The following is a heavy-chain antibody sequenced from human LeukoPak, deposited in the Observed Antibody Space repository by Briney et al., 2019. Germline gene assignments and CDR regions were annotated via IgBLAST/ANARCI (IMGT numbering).Heavy chain of an antibody. CDR3: AKDGDYDPWGYYYGMDV. D-gene: IGHD4-17*01. V-gene: IGHV3-23*01. J-gene: IGHJ6*02. CDR1: GFTFSSSA. Sequence: PGGSLRLSCAASGFTFSSSAMSWVRQVPGKGLEWVSGISASGGSTSYADSVRGRFTISRDNSKNTLYVQMNSLRDEDTAVYYCAKDGDYDPWGYYYGMDVWGQGTTVTVSS. CDR2: ISASGGST.